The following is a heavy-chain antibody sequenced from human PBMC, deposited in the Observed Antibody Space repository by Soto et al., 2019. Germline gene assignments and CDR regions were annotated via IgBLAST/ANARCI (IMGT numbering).Heavy chain of an antibody. V-gene: IGHV4-59*08. Sequence: QVQLQESGPGLVKPSETLSLTCTVTGGSTSSYYWSWLRQPPGKGLEWIGYNSYSGSTDYNPSLTSRVTISVDTSKNQFSLKLSSATAADTAVYYCARHGGSYSFDYWGQGTLVTVSS. CDR2: NSYSGST. CDR1: GGSTSSYY. J-gene: IGHJ4*02. D-gene: IGHD1-26*01. CDR3: ARHGGSYSFDY.